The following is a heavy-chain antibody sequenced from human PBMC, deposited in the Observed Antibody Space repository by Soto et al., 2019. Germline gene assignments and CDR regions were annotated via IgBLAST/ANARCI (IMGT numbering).Heavy chain of an antibody. D-gene: IGHD5-18*01. V-gene: IGHV3-30*18. CDR1: GFTFSSYG. J-gene: IGHJ6*02. Sequence: QVQLVESGGGVVQPGRSLRLSCAASGFTFSSYGMHWVRQAPGKGLEWVAVISYDGSNKYYADSVKGRFTISRDNSKNTLFLQMNSLRAEDTAVYYCTKDLYPPEGYSYGYYYYYYGMDVWGQGTTVTVSS. CDR3: TKDLYPPEGYSYGYYYYYYGMDV. CDR2: ISYDGSNK.